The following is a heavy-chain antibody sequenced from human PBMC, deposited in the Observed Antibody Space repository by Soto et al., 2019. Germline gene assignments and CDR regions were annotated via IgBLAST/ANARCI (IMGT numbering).Heavy chain of an antibody. J-gene: IGHJ4*02. CDR1: GAYMRNDYYY. CDR2: MHHSGRT. V-gene: IGHV4-31*03. D-gene: IGHD2-15*01. CDR3: ARWVEVSLDYFDS. Sequence: SETLSLTCTVSGAYMRNDYYYWSWVRQNPGKDLEWIGHMHHSGRTHYNPSLKSRVAISVDTSKNQFSLYLNSVTAADTAVYYCARWVEVSLDYFDSSGQGTPVTVSS.